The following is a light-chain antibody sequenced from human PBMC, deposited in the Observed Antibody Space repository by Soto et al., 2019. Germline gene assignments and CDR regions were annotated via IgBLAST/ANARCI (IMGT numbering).Light chain of an antibody. CDR1: QTVSSVH. Sequence: EIVLTQSPGTLSLSPGERATLSCRASQTVSSVHLAWYQQKPGQAPRLLIYGASRRATGIAGRFSGSGSGTDFTLTISGLEPEDFALYYCQQRSNWPITFGQGTRLEIK. CDR3: QQRSNWPIT. V-gene: IGKV3D-20*02. CDR2: GAS. J-gene: IGKJ5*01.